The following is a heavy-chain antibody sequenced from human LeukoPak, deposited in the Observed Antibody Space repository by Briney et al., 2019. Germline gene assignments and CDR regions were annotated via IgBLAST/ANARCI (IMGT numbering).Heavy chain of an antibody. D-gene: IGHD5-18*01. V-gene: IGHV3-53*01. CDR3: ARRGYSYDFDY. J-gene: IGHJ4*02. Sequence: GVSLRLSCGASGLTVSNNYMSWVRQAPGKGLEWVSVIYSGGSTYYADSVKGRFTVSRDNSKNTLYLQMNSLRAEDTAVYYCARRGYSYDFDYWGQGTLVTVSS. CDR2: IYSGGST. CDR1: GLTVSNNY.